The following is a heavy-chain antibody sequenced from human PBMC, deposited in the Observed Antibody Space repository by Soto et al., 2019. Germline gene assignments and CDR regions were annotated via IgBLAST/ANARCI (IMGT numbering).Heavy chain of an antibody. D-gene: IGHD2-2*02. V-gene: IGHV5-10-1*01. CDR1: EYSFTTKW. Sequence: GESLKISCKGSEYSFTTKWISWVRQMPGKGLEWMGRIDPTDSYTKHSPSFQGHVTISADKSITTAYLQWSSLKASDTAMYYCARHDFINTSCYNFGMAVSGPATTVTV. J-gene: IGHJ6*02. CDR2: IDPTDSYT. CDR3: ARHDFINTSCYNFGMAV.